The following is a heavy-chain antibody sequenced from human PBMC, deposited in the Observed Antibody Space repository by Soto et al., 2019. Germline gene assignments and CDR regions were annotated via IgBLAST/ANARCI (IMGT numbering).Heavy chain of an antibody. V-gene: IGHV4-4*09. J-gene: IGHJ4*02. Sequence: SETLSLTCTVSGGSMISYYWSWIRQPPGKDLEWLGDMSRGGSTNYNPSLKSRVTILLDKSKNQFSLSLSFLTAADTATYYCARSFGWYAVDSWGQGILVTVSS. CDR2: MSRGGST. CDR1: GGSMISYY. D-gene: IGHD6-19*01. CDR3: ARSFGWYAVDS.